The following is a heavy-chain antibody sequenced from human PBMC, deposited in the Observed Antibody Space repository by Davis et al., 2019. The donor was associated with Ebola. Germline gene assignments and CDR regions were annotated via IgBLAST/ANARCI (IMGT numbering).Heavy chain of an antibody. CDR3: ATEDYDFKNYYYYGMDV. Sequence: ASVKVSCKVSGYTLTELSMHWVRQAPGQGLEWMGIINPSGGSTSYAQKFQGRVTMTEDTSTDTAYMELSSLRSEDTAVYYCATEDYDFKNYYYYGMDVWGQGTTVTVSS. CDR2: INPSGGST. V-gene: IGHV1-24*01. J-gene: IGHJ6*02. CDR1: GYTLTELS. D-gene: IGHD3-3*01.